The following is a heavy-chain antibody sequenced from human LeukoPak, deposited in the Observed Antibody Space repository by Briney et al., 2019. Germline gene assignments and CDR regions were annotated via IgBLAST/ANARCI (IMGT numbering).Heavy chain of an antibody. Sequence: GGSLRLSCVTSGFTFSNYAMSWVRQAPGKGLEWVSGISVSGGSSHYADSVKGRFTISRDNSKSTLYLQMNSLRAKDTAVYYCAKVPGIDYYYYYMDVWGKGTTVTVSS. V-gene: IGHV3-23*01. CDR3: AKVPGIDYYYYYMDV. CDR1: GFTFSNYA. CDR2: ISVSGGSS. D-gene: IGHD1-14*01. J-gene: IGHJ6*03.